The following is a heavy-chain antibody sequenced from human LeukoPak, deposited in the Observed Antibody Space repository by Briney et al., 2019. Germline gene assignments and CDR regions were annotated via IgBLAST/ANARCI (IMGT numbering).Heavy chain of an antibody. V-gene: IGHV3-48*01. CDR2: ISSGSSTI. CDR1: GFTFSSYN. Sequence: GGSLRLSCAASGFTFSSYNMNWVRQAPGKGLEWISYISSGSSTIYYADSVKGRFTISRDNAENSLYLQMNSLRAEDTAVYYCARDPKYCSGGSCYPEYWGQGTLVTVSS. J-gene: IGHJ4*02. CDR3: ARDPKYCSGGSCYPEY. D-gene: IGHD2-15*01.